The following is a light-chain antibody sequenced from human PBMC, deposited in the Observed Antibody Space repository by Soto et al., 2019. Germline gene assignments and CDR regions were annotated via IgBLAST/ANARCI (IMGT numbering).Light chain of an antibody. CDR2: DAS. CDR1: QSITNC. CDR3: QQHNPYSPYT. J-gene: IGKJ2*01. V-gene: IGKV1-5*03. Sequence: DIQMTQSPSTLSASVGDRVTITCRASQSITNCLAWYQQKPGKAPKLLIFDASSLRSGVPSRFSGSGSGTEFPLTISSLQPDDFATYYCQQHNPYSPYTFGQGTKLEIK.